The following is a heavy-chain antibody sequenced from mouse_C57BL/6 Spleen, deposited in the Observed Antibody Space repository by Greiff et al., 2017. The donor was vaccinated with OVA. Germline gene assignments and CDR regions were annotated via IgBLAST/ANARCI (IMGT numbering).Heavy chain of an antibody. CDR2: IHPNSGST. Sequence: QVQLQQPGAELVKPGASVKLSCKASGYTFTSYWMHWVKQRPGQGLEWIGMIHPNSGSTNYNEKFKSKATLTVDKSSSTAYMQLSSLTSEDSAVYYCVRGYSPYYAMDYWGQGTSVTVSS. J-gene: IGHJ4*01. CDR3: VRGYSPYYAMDY. CDR1: GYTFTSYW. V-gene: IGHV1-64*01. D-gene: IGHD2-12*01.